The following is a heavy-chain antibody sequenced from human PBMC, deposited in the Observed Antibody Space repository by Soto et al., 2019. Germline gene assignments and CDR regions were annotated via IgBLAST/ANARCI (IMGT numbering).Heavy chain of an antibody. CDR2: IYYSGST. Sequence: PSETLSLTCAVSGGSISSSSYYWGWIRQPPGKGLEWIGSIYYSGSTYYNPSLKSRVTISVDTSKNQFSLKLSSVTAADTAVYYCARLEVRRGMDVWGQGTTVTVSS. V-gene: IGHV4-39*01. D-gene: IGHD2-21*01. CDR1: GGSISSSSYY. CDR3: ARLEVRRGMDV. J-gene: IGHJ6*02.